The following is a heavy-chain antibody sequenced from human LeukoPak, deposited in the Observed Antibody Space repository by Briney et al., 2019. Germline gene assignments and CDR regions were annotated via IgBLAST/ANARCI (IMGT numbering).Heavy chain of an antibody. D-gene: IGHD2-21*01. Sequence: SETLSLTCTVSGGSISSGDYYWSWIRQPPGKGLEWIGYIYYSGSTYYNPSLKSRVPISVDTSKHQFSLKLSSVTAADTAVYYCASYSSASAFDYWGQGTLVTVSS. J-gene: IGHJ4*02. CDR1: GGSISSGDYY. CDR3: ASYSSASAFDY. V-gene: IGHV4-30-4*08. CDR2: IYYSGST.